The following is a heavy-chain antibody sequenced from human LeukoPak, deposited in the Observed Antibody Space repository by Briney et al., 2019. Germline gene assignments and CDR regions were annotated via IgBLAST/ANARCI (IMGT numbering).Heavy chain of an antibody. Sequence: PSETLSLTCTVSGGSISSYYWSYIRQPAGKGLEWIGRIHTSGSTNYNPSLKSRVTMSIDTSKNQFSLNLNSVTAADTAVYYCARSGSGWFPFDYWGQGTLVTVSS. V-gene: IGHV4-4*07. CDR3: ARSGSGWFPFDY. D-gene: IGHD6-19*01. J-gene: IGHJ4*02. CDR2: IHTSGST. CDR1: GGSISSYY.